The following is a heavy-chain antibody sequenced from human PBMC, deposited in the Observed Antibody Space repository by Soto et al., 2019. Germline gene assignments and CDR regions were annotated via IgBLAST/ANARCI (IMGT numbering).Heavy chain of an antibody. CDR2: INHSGST. CDR3: ARKRGYSYGVDY. J-gene: IGHJ4*02. CDR1: VGSFSGYY. D-gene: IGHD5-18*01. V-gene: IGHV4-34*01. Sequence: PSETLSLTCAVYVGSFSGYYWSWIRQPPGKGLEWIGEINHSGSTNYNPSLKSRVTISVDTSKNQFSLKLSSVTAADTAVYYCARKRGYSYGVDYWGQGTLVTVSS.